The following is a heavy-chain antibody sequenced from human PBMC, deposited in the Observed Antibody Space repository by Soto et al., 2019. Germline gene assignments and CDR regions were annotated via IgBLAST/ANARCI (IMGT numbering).Heavy chain of an antibody. V-gene: IGHV4-59*01. Sequence: SETLSLTCTVSGGSISRYYWSWIRQPPGKGLEWIGYMYYSGSTKYNPSLKSRVTISVDTSKNQFSLKLNSVTAADTAMYYCAGEVPGHQFDYWRRGTLVTVSS. D-gene: IGHD2-2*01. J-gene: IGHJ4*02. CDR3: AGEVPGHQFDY. CDR2: MYYSGST. CDR1: GGSISRYY.